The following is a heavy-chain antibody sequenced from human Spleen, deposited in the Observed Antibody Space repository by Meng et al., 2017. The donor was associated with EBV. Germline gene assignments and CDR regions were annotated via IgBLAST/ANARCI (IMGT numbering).Heavy chain of an antibody. CDR2: IIPLFRKS. Sequence: VLLAWFGAGLKSSGSPFLVSGMPCVASCSNYCCSLGRPPRGEGVEWVGGIIPLFRKSKSSQKFQGSVTVIADQSTSTAYLELRSLRPEDTDFYSCASESPTTMILHWGQGTLVTVSS. J-gene: IGHJ4*02. CDR1: VASCSNYC. V-gene: IGHV1-69*01. D-gene: IGHD3-22*01. CDR3: ASESPTTMILH.